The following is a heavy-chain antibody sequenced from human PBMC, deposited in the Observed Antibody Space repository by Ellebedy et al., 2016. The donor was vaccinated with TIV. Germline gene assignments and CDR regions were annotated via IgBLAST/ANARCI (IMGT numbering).Heavy chain of an antibody. CDR3: ARGADGDWLGFDM. CDR1: GYSFTNYW. Sequence: GGSLRLSCKGSGYSFTNYWIGWVRQTPGKGLEWMGIIYSVDSVTRYSPSFQGPVTISADKSITTAYLHWSSLKASDTAIYYCARGADGDWLGFDMWGQGTMVTVSS. V-gene: IGHV5-51*01. J-gene: IGHJ3*02. CDR2: IYSVDSVT. D-gene: IGHD3/OR15-3a*01.